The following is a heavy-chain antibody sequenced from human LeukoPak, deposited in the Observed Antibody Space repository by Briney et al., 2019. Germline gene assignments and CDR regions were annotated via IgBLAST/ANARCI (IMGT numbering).Heavy chain of an antibody. CDR2: INSRGSDE. J-gene: IGHJ4*02. CDR1: GFTFSDSY. D-gene: IGHD2-8*01. Sequence: GGSLRLSCAASGFTFSDSYMSWIRQAPGKGLEWVSSINSRGSDEYYADSVKGRFTISRDNAKNSLYLQMNSLRAEDTAVYYCAREGSIVPHQDLDSWGQGTLVTVSS. CDR3: AREGSIVPHQDLDS. V-gene: IGHV3-11*04.